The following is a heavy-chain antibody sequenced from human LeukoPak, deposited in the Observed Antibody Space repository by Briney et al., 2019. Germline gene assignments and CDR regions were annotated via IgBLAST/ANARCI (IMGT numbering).Heavy chain of an antibody. J-gene: IGHJ4*02. V-gene: IGHV5-51*01. CDR2: ISLCYSDT. Sequence: ESLKISCRGSGYSFTTYWIGWVRQMPGKGLEWMGIISLCYSDTRYSPSFQGQVTISADKSISTAYLQWSSLKASDTAIYYCARQVTTAAPIDYWGQGTLVTVSS. CDR3: ARQVTTAAPIDY. D-gene: IGHD1-1*01. CDR1: GYSFTTYW.